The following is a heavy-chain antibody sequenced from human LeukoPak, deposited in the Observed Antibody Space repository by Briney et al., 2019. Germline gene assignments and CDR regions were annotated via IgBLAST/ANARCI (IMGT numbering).Heavy chain of an antibody. Sequence: PGGSLRLSCAASGFTFSDYYMCWIRQAPGKGLEWVSCISGSSSNIYYADSMKGRFTLSRDNAKNSLYLQMNSLRAEDTAVYYCARKVPEGYFDYWGQGTLVTASS. CDR2: ISGSSSNI. V-gene: IGHV3-11*01. J-gene: IGHJ4*02. CDR3: ARKVPEGYFDY. CDR1: GFTFSDYY. D-gene: IGHD3-10*01.